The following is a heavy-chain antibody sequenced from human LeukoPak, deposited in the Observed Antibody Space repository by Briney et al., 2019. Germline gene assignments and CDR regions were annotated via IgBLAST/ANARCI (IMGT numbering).Heavy chain of an antibody. CDR1: GFTVSSNY. Sequence: PGGSLRLSCAASGFTVSSNYMSWVRQAPGKGLEWVSVIYSGGSTYYADSVKGRFTISRDNSKNTLYLQMNSLRAEDTAVYYCAPDLTATGTGSWFDPWGQGTLVTVSS. CDR2: IYSGGST. V-gene: IGHV3-53*01. J-gene: IGHJ5*02. D-gene: IGHD6-13*01. CDR3: APDLTATGTGSWFDP.